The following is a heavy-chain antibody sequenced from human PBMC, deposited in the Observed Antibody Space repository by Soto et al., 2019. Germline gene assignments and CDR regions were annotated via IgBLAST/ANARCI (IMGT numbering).Heavy chain of an antibody. CDR3: AREQGYYYDSSGYYRYYYGLDV. CDR1: GYTFTGYY. D-gene: IGHD3-22*01. V-gene: IGHV1-2*02. Sequence: GASVKVSCKASGYTFTGYYMHWVRQAPGQGLVWMVCINPNSGGTNYAQKFQGRVTMTRDTYISTAYMELSRLRSDDTAVYYCAREQGYYYDSSGYYRYYYGLDVWGQGTTVTVCS. J-gene: IGHJ6*02. CDR2: INPNSGGT.